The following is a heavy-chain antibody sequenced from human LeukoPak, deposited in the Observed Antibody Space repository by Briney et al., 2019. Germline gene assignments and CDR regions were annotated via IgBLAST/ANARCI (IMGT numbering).Heavy chain of an antibody. D-gene: IGHD6-19*01. J-gene: IGHJ4*02. CDR3: ARDKRSRAVAGLPDY. Sequence: GGSLRLSCAASGFTFSSYAMSWVRQAPGKGLEWVSAISGSGGSTYYADSVKGRFTISRDNAKNSLYLQMNSLRAEDTAVYYCARDKRSRAVAGLPDYWGQGTLVTVSS. CDR1: GFTFSSYA. V-gene: IGHV3-23*01. CDR2: ISGSGGST.